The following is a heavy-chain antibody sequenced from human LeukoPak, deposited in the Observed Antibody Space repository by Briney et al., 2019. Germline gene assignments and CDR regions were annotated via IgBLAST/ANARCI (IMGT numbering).Heavy chain of an antibody. CDR1: GFTVSSNY. V-gene: IGHV3-66*01. CDR3: AKDARGYSYGYSHFQH. D-gene: IGHD5-18*01. Sequence: HPGGSLRLSCAASGFTVSSNYMSWVRQAPGKGLEWVSVIYSGGSTYYADSVKGRFTISRDNSKNTLYLQMNSLRAEDTAVYYCAKDARGYSYGYSHFQHWGQGTLVTVSP. CDR2: IYSGGST. J-gene: IGHJ1*01.